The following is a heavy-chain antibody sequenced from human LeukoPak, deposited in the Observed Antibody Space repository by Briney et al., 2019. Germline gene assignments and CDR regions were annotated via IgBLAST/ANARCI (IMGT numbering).Heavy chain of an antibody. CDR2: IYTSGST. CDR1: GGSISSYY. D-gene: IGHD6-6*01. CDR3: ARSAPRVYSSSSGSTPSRRWFDP. J-gene: IGHJ5*02. Sequence: SETLSLTCTISGGSISSYYWSWIRQPAGKGLEWIGRIYTSGSTNYNPSLKSRVTISVDTSKNQFSLKLSSVTAADTAVYYCARSAPRVYSSSSGSTPSRRWFDPWGQGTLVTVSS. V-gene: IGHV4-4*07.